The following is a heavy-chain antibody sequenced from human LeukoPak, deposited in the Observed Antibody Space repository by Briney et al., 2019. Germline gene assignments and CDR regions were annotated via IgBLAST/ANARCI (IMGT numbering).Heavy chain of an antibody. D-gene: IGHD2-8*01. J-gene: IGHJ4*02. CDR1: GFTFSTYA. V-gene: IGHV3-30*04. CDR3: ARVYLERLTAGYFDH. Sequence: PGRSLGLSCAASGFTFSTYAMNWVRQAPGKGLEWVAVISYDGRQNYYADSVKGRFTISRDNSKNTLYLQMNSLRDEDSAAYYCARVYLERLTAGYFDHWGQGTWVTVSP. CDR2: ISYDGRQN.